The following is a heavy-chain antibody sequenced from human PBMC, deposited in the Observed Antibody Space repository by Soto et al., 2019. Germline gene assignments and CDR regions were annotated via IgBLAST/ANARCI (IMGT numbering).Heavy chain of an antibody. D-gene: IGHD3-16*01. V-gene: IGHV1-69*13. Sequence: GASVKVSCKASGGTFSSYAISWVRQAPGQGLEWMGGIIPIFGTANYAQKFQGRVTITADESTSTAYMELSSLRSEDTAVYYCARNHEGYDYVWGGAFDIWGQGTMVTVSS. J-gene: IGHJ3*02. CDR3: ARNHEGYDYVWGGAFDI. CDR2: IIPIFGTA. CDR1: GGTFSSYA.